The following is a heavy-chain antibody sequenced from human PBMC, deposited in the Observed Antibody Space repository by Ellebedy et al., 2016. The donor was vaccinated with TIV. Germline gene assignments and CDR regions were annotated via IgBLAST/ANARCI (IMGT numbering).Heavy chain of an antibody. V-gene: IGHV3-15*07. CDR3: TTRTLGYCSGGSCYNLDY. CDR2: IKSKTDGGTT. Sequence: GESLKISXAASGFTFSNAWMNWVRQAPGKGLEWVGRIKSKTDGGTTDYAAPVKGRFTISRDDSKNTLYLQMNSLKTEDTAVYYCTTRTLGYCSGGSCYNLDYWGQGTLVTVSS. D-gene: IGHD2-15*01. CDR1: GFTFSNAW. J-gene: IGHJ4*02.